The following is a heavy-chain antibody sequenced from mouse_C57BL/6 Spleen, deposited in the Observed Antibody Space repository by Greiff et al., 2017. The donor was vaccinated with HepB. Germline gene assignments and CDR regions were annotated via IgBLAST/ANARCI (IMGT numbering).Heavy chain of an antibody. Sequence: QLQQSGAELVRPGSSVKLSCKASGYTFTSYWMHWVKQRPIQGLEWIGNIDPSDSETHYNQKFKDKATLTVDKSSSTAYMQLSSLTSEDSAVYYCARGGIYYGDFDYWGQGTTLTVSS. V-gene: IGHV1-52*01. CDR3: ARGGIYYGDFDY. J-gene: IGHJ2*01. CDR2: IDPSDSET. CDR1: GYTFTSYW. D-gene: IGHD2-1*01.